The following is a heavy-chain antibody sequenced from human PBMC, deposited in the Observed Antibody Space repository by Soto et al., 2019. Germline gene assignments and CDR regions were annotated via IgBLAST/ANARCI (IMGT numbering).Heavy chain of an antibody. Sequence: QVQLQESGPGLVKPSDTLSLTCAVSGYSISSNNWWGWIRQPPGKGLEWIGYIYYSGSTHYNPSLKNRVTMSVDTSENQFSLKLRSVTAVDTAVYYCAEYNGVYGWFDPWGQGTLVTVSS. CDR2: IYYSGST. D-gene: IGHD4-17*01. V-gene: IGHV4-28*01. J-gene: IGHJ5*02. CDR1: GYSISSNNW. CDR3: AEYNGVYGWFDP.